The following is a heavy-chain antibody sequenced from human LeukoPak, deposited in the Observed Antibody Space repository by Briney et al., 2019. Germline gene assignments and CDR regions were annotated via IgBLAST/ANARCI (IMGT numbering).Heavy chain of an antibody. D-gene: IGHD3-3*01. CDR2: IYTSGST. Sequence: SETLSLTCTVSGGSISSGSYYWSWLRQPAGQGLEWIGRIYTSGSTNYNPSLKSRVTISVDTSKNQFSLKLSSVTAADTAVYYCARRGGGPLDFWSGYFDYWGQGTLVTVSS. V-gene: IGHV4-61*02. CDR1: GGSISSGSYY. J-gene: IGHJ4*02. CDR3: ARRGGGPLDFWSGYFDY.